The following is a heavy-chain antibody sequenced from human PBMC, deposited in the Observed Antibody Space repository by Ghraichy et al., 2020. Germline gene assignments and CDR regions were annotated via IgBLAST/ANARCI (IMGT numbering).Heavy chain of an antibody. CDR3: ARVFYDFWSGYGDY. Sequence: GGSLRLSCAASGFTVSSNYMSWVRQAPGKGLEWVSVIYSGGSTYYADSVKGRFTISRDNSKNTLYLQMNSLRAEDTAVYYCARVFYDFWSGYGDYWGQGTLVTVSS. CDR2: IYSGGST. D-gene: IGHD3-3*01. V-gene: IGHV3-53*01. CDR1: GFTVSSNY. J-gene: IGHJ4*02.